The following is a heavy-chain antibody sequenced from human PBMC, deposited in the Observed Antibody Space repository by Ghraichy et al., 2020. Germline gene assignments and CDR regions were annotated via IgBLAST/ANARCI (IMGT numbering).Heavy chain of an antibody. CDR1: GFTFSSYG. CDR2: IWYDGSNK. CDR3: ARDMPQESNYDSHYYYYYGMDV. V-gene: IGHV3-33*01. Sequence: GGSLRLSCAASGFTFSSYGMHWVRQAPGKGLEWVAVIWYDGSNKYYADSVKGRFTISRDNSKNTLYLQMNSLRAEDTAVYYCARDMPQESNYDSHYYYYYGMDVWGQGTTVTVSS. D-gene: IGHD4-11*01. J-gene: IGHJ6*02.